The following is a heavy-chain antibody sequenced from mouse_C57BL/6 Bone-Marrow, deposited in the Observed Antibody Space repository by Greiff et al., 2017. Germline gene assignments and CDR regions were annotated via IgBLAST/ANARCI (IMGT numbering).Heavy chain of an antibody. CDR3: ASGGSSYPDWYFDV. V-gene: IGHV5-17*01. CDR2: ISSGSSTI. D-gene: IGHD1-1*01. J-gene: IGHJ1*03. Sequence: EVKLVESGGGLVKPGGSLKLSCAASGFTFSDYGMHWVRQAPEKGLEWVAYISSGSSTIYYADTVKGRFTISRDNAQNTLFLQMTSLRSVNTAMCYCASGGSSYPDWYFDVWGTGTTVTVSS. CDR1: GFTFSDYG.